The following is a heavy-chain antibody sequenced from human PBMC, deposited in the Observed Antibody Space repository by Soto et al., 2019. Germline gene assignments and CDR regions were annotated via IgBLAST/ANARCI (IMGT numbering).Heavy chain of an antibody. CDR2: IDPSDSYT. Sequence: EVQLVQSGAEVKKPGESLRISCKGSGYSFTSYLISGVRQMPGKGLEWMGRIDPSDSYTNYSPSFQGHVTISADKSISTAYLQWSSLKASDTAMYYCARRHSSSSAFDPWGQGTLVTVSS. CDR1: GYSFTSYL. D-gene: IGHD6-13*01. CDR3: ARRHSSSSAFDP. V-gene: IGHV5-10-1*01. J-gene: IGHJ5*02.